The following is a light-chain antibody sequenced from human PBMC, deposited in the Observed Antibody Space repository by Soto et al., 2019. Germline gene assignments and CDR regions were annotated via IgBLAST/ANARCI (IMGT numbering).Light chain of an antibody. Sequence: DIVMTQSPDSLAVSLGERATINCKSSQSVLYNSNNKNYLAWYQQKPRQPPKLLISWASTRESGVPDRFSGSGSGTDFTLTISSLQAEDVAVYYCRQYYSTPRTFGQGTKVEVK. CDR1: QSVLYNSNNKNY. CDR2: WAS. V-gene: IGKV4-1*01. J-gene: IGKJ1*01. CDR3: RQYYSTPRT.